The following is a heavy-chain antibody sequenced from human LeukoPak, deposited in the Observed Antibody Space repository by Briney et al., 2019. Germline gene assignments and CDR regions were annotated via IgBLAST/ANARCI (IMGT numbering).Heavy chain of an antibody. D-gene: IGHD2-2*01. J-gene: IGHJ4*02. V-gene: IGHV4-59*10. CDR3: ARVGSCSSTSCRDY. Sequence: SETLSLTCAVYGGSFSGYYWSWIRQPAGKGLEWIGRIFASGSTNYNPSLKSRVTISIDTSKTQFSLNLISVTAADTAVYYCARVGSCSSTSCRDYWGQGTLVTVSS. CDR1: GGSFSGYY. CDR2: IFASGST.